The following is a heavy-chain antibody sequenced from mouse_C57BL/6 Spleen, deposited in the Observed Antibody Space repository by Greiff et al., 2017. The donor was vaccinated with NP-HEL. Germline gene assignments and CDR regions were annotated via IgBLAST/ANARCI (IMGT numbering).Heavy chain of an antibody. D-gene: IGHD1-1*01. CDR2: ISDGGSYT. CDR3: AREDYYYGSSYRDWFAY. J-gene: IGHJ3*01. V-gene: IGHV5-4*01. Sequence: EVKLVESGGGLVKPGGSLKLSCAASGFTFSSYAMSWVRQTPEKRLEWVATISDGGSYTYYLANVKGRFTISRDNAKNNLYLQMSHLKSEDTAMYYCAREDYYYGSSYRDWFAYWGQGTLVTVSA. CDR1: GFTFSSYA.